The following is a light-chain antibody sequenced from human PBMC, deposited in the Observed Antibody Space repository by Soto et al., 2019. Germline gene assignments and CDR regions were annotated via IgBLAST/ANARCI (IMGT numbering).Light chain of an antibody. CDR3: QQYNGYSRT. J-gene: IGKJ1*01. V-gene: IGKV1-5*03. CDR2: KAS. CDR1: QSIRSW. Sequence: DIQMTQSPSTLPASVGDRVTVTCRASQSIRSWLAWYQEKPGKAPKLLIYKASLLETGVPSRFSGSGSGTEFTLTISSLQTDDFGTYYCQQYNGYSRTFGQGTKVEIK.